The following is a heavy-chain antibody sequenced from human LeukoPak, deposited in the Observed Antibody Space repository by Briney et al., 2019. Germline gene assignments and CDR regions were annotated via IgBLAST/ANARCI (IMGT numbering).Heavy chain of an antibody. D-gene: IGHD2/OR15-2a*01. CDR3: ASGDFYRYYFDY. J-gene: IGHJ4*02. CDR1: GGSIRTYY. Sequence: SETLSLTCTVSGGSIRTYYWSWIRQPPGKGLEWIGYIYTSGSTNYNPSLKSRATMSLDTSENQFSLKLSSVTAADTAVYYCASGDFYRYYFDYWGQGTLVTVSS. CDR2: IYTSGST. V-gene: IGHV4-4*09.